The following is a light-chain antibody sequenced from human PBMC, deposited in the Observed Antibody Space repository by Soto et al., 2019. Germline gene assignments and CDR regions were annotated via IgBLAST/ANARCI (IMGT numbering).Light chain of an antibody. Sequence: QSVLTQPPSVSGAPGQRVTISCTGSSSNIGAGYDVHWYQQLPGTAPKLLIYGNSNRPSGVPDRFSGSKSGTSASLAITGLQADDEADYYCQSYDSRLSRCYVFGTGTKVTVL. CDR1: SSNIGAGYD. V-gene: IGLV1-40*01. CDR3: QSYDSRLSRCYV. CDR2: GNS. J-gene: IGLJ1*01.